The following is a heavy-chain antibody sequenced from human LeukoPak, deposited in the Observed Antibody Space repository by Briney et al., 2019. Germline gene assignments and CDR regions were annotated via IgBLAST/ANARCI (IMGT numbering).Heavy chain of an antibody. CDR2: ISWNSGSI. CDR1: GFTFDDYA. V-gene: IGHV3-9*01. Sequence: GGSLRLSCAASGFTFDDYAMHWVRQAPGKGLEWVSGISWNSGSIGYADSVKGRFTISRDNAKNSLYLQMNSLRAEDTAVYYCARVQGCSSTSCPVDYWGQGTLVTVSS. J-gene: IGHJ4*02. D-gene: IGHD2-2*01. CDR3: ARVQGCSSTSCPVDY.